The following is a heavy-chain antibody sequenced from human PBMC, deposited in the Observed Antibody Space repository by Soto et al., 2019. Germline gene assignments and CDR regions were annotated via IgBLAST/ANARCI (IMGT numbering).Heavy chain of an antibody. D-gene: IGHD4-17*01. CDR1: GGSISSGDYY. CDR2: IYYSGST. Sequence: QVQLQESGPGLVKPSQTLSLTCTVSGGSISSGDYYWSWIRQPPGKGLEWIGYIYYSGSTYYNPSLKSRVTISVDTSKNQFSLKLSSVTAADTAVYYCAREMLGHDYGDYIDAFDIWGQGTMVTVSS. CDR3: AREMLGHDYGDYIDAFDI. V-gene: IGHV4-30-4*01. J-gene: IGHJ3*02.